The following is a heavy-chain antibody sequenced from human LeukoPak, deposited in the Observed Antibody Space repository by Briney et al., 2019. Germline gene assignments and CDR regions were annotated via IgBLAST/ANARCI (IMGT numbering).Heavy chain of an antibody. CDR2: IIPIFGTA. D-gene: IGHD6-13*01. V-gene: IGHV1-69*01. CDR3: AREPSYSSSWLDY. CDR1: GGTFSSYA. Sequence: SVKVSCKASGGTFSSYAISWVRQAPGQGLEWMGGIIPIFGTANYAQKFQGRVTITADESTSTASMELSSLRSEDTAVYYCAREPSYSSSWLDYWGQGTLVTVSS. J-gene: IGHJ4*02.